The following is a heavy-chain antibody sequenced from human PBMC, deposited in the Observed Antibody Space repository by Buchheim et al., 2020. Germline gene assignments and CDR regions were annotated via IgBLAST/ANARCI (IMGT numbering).Heavy chain of an antibody. V-gene: IGHV3-33*01. Sequence: QVQLVESGGGVVQPGRSLRLSCAASGFTFSSYGMHWVRQAPGKGLEWVAVIWYDGSNKYYADSVKGRFTISRDNSKNTLYLQMNSLRAEDTAVYYCARECRSSSCDYYYGMDVWGQGTT. J-gene: IGHJ6*02. CDR2: IWYDGSNK. D-gene: IGHD6-13*01. CDR3: ARECRSSSCDYYYGMDV. CDR1: GFTFSSYG.